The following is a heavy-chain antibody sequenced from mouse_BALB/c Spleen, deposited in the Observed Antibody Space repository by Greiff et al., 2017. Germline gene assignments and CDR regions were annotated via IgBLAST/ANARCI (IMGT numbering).Heavy chain of an antibody. V-gene: IGHV3-2*02. J-gene: IGHJ3*01. CDR2: ISYSGST. Sequence: DVKLQESGPGLVKPSQSLSLTCTVTGYSITSDYAWNWIRQFPGNKLEWMGYISYSGSTSYNPSLKSRISITRGTSKNQFFLQLNSVTTEDTATYYCARDSWFAYWGQGTLVTVSA. CDR3: ARDSWFAY. CDR1: GYSITSDYA.